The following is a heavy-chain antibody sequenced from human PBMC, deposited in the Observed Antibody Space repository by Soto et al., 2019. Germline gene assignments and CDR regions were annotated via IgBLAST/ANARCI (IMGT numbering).Heavy chain of an antibody. CDR2: ISSSGSTI. V-gene: IGHV3-11*01. CDR3: ATYCSSTSCYTAAFDI. Sequence: PGGALRLSCAASGFTFSDYYMSWIRQAPGKGLEWVSYISSSGSTIYYADSVKGRFTISRDNAKNSLYLQMNSLRAEDTAVYYCATYCSSTSCYTAAFDIWGQATMVTVS. CDR1: GFTFSDYY. D-gene: IGHD2-2*02. J-gene: IGHJ3*02.